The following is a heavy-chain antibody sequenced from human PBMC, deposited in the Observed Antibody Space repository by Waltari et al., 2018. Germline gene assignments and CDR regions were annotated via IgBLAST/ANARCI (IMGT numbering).Heavy chain of an antibody. J-gene: IGHJ3*01. CDR2: INSDGSGT. CDR3: ASGNSHAFDL. V-gene: IGHV3-74*01. Sequence: EVQLVESGGGFVQPGGSLRVSCTASGFTFSSYWMHGVRQVPGKGLVGVSRINSDGSGTSYADSAKGRFTISRDNAKNTLFLQMNSLRGEDTAVYYCASGNSHAFDLWGQGTMVTVSS. CDR1: GFTFSSYW. D-gene: IGHD1-7*01.